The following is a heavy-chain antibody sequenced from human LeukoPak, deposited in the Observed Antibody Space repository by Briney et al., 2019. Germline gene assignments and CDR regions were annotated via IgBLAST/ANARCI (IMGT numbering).Heavy chain of an antibody. CDR1: GDSISSSSYY. J-gene: IGHJ4*02. D-gene: IGHD3-10*01. V-gene: IGHV4-39*07. CDR2: IYYSGST. Sequence: SETLSLTCTVSGDSISSSSYYWGWIRQPPGKGLEWIGSIYYSGSTYFNPSLKSRVTISVDTSKNQFSLKLSSVTAADTAVYYCARVRNTMVRDWGKGTLVTVSS. CDR3: ARVRNTMVRD.